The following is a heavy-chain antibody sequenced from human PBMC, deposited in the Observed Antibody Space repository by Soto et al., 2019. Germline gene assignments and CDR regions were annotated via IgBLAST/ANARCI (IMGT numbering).Heavy chain of an antibody. CDR3: ARQIPNYDILTGYYGGGWFDP. V-gene: IGHV5-51*01. J-gene: IGHJ5*02. D-gene: IGHD3-9*01. Sequence: SLKISCKGSGYSFTSYWIGWVRQMPGKGLEWMGIIYPGDSDTRYSPSFQGQVTISADKSISTAYLQWSSLKASDTAMYYCARQIPNYDILTGYYGGGWFDPWGQGTLVTVSS. CDR2: IYPGDSDT. CDR1: GYSFTSYW.